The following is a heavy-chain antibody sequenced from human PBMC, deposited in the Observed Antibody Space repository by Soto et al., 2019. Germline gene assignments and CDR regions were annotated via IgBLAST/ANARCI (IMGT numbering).Heavy chain of an antibody. D-gene: IGHD3-9*01. CDR2: IYTGGST. CDR3: ARGVVIINSYSGLDV. CDR1: GFSVSSNY. V-gene: IGHV3-66*01. J-gene: IGHJ6*02. Sequence: GGSLRLSCAASGFSVSSNYMSWVRQAPGKGLEWVSVIYTGGSTDYAASVKGRFTISRDDSKNSLYLQMNSLKTEDTAVYYCARGVVIINSYSGLDVWGQGTTVTVSS.